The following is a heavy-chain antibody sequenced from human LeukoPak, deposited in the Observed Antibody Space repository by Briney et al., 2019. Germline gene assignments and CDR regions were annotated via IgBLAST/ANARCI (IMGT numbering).Heavy chain of an antibody. CDR1: GGSFSGYY. Sequence: SETLSLTCAVYGGSFSGYYWSWIRQPPGKGLEWIGEINHSGSTNYNPSLKSRVTISVDTSKNQFSLKLSPVTAADTAVYYCARGSHYYGSGSYLDYWGQGTLVTVSS. V-gene: IGHV4-34*01. CDR2: INHSGST. J-gene: IGHJ4*02. D-gene: IGHD3-10*01. CDR3: ARGSHYYGSGSYLDY.